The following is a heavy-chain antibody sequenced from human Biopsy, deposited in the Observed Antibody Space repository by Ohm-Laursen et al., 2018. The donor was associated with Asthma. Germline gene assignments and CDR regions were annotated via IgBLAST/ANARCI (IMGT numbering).Heavy chain of an antibody. CDR3: AREGVNYYDSSGYLEY. D-gene: IGHD3-22*01. Sequence: SLRLSCAASGFTFSNYAMSWVRQAPGKGLERVSSITGSGGFTYYADSVKGRFTISRDKSENTLYLQMNSLRAEDTAVYYCAREGVNYYDSSGYLEYWGQGTLVTVSS. J-gene: IGHJ4*02. CDR2: ITGSGGFT. V-gene: IGHV3-23*01. CDR1: GFTFSNYA.